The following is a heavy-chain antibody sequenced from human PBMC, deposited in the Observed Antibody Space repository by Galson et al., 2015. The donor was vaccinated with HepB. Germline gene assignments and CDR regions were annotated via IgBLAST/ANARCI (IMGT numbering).Heavy chain of an antibody. CDR2: ISWNSNTI. CDR3: TKDETATVVTPGCHY. J-gene: IGHJ4*02. V-gene: IGHV3-9*01. D-gene: IGHD4-23*01. Sequence: SLRLSCAASGFTFDDYAMHWVRQAPGKGLEWVSSISWNSNTIIYADSVRGRFTISRDNAKNSLFLQMNSLRAEDTALYYCTKDETATVVTPGCHYWGQGTLVTVSS. CDR1: GFTFDDYA.